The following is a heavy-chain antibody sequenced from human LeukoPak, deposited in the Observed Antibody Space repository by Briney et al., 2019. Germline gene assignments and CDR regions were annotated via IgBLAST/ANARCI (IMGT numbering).Heavy chain of an antibody. V-gene: IGHV4-30-2*01. CDR2: IYESGST. CDR3: AREGDGGSYLD. Sequence: SPSQTLSLTCAVSGGSINSGPYSWSWMRQPPGMGLEWFVYIYESGSTHYNPSLMIRITMSVDKSQIQFSLKLSSVAAADTAVYYCAREGDGGSYLDWGQGTPLTVSS. J-gene: IGHJ4*02. D-gene: IGHD1-26*01. CDR1: GGSINSGPYS.